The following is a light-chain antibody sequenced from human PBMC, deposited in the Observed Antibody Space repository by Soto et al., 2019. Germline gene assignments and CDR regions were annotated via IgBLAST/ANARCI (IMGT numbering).Light chain of an antibody. CDR3: QQYRSRPYT. V-gene: IGKV1-5*03. CDR1: QSISPW. J-gene: IGKJ2*01. Sequence: DIQMTQSPSTLSAYVGERVTITCQASQSISPWLAWYQKKPGKAPNLLIYRASNLQTGVPSRFSGSGSGTEFTLTINSLQPDDFATYYCQQYRSRPYTFGQGTKLEIE. CDR2: RAS.